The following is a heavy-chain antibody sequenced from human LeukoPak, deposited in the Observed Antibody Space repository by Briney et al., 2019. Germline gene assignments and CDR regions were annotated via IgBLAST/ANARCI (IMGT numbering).Heavy chain of an antibody. Sequence: SGGSLRLSCAASGFTVSSNYMSWVRQAPGKGLEWVSVIYSGGSTYYADSVKGRFTISRDNSKNTLYLQMNSLRAEDTAVYYCARVGYYYDSSGYYSFDYWGQGTLVTVSS. V-gene: IGHV3-66*01. CDR2: IYSGGST. CDR1: GFTVSSNY. D-gene: IGHD3-22*01. J-gene: IGHJ4*02. CDR3: ARVGYYYDSSGYYSFDY.